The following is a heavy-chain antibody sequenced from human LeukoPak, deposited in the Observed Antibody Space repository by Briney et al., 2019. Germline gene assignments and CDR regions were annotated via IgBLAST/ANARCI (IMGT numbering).Heavy chain of an antibody. D-gene: IGHD3-3*01. CDR1: GFTFSSYW. CDR3: ARDVEPSDFWSGYSY. CDR2: IKQDGSEK. Sequence: GGSLRLSCAASGFTFSSYWMSWVRQAPGKGLEWVANIKQDGSEKYYVDSMKGRFTISRDNAKNSLFLQMNNLRAEDTAVYYCARDVEPSDFWSGYSYWGQGSLVTVSS. J-gene: IGHJ4*02. V-gene: IGHV3-7*01.